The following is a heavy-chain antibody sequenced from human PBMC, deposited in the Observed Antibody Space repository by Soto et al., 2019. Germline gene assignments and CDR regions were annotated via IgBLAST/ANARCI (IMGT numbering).Heavy chain of an antibody. D-gene: IGHD1-1*01. CDR3: ARAVGDGYNSRYYYYGMDV. Sequence: QVQLVQSGAEVKKPGSSVKVSCKASGGTFSSYAISWVRQAPGQGLEWMGGIIPIFGTANYAQKFQGRVTIPADGSTGTDYMELSSLRSEDTAVYYCARAVGDGYNSRYYYYGMDVWGQGTTVTVSS. V-gene: IGHV1-69*12. CDR2: IIPIFGTA. J-gene: IGHJ6*02. CDR1: GGTFSSYA.